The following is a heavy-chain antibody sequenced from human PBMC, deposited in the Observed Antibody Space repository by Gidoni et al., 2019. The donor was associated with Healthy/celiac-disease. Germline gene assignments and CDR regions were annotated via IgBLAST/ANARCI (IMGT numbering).Heavy chain of an antibody. CDR3: ARDSYYGSGSDY. Sequence: QVQLQESGPGLVKPSQTLSLTCPVSGGSISSGSYYWSWIRQPAGKGLEWIGRIYTSGSTNYNPSLKSRVTMSVDTSKNQFSLKLSSVTAADTAVYYCARDSYYGSGSDYWGQGTLVTVSS. CDR1: GGSISSGSYY. D-gene: IGHD3-10*01. CDR2: IYTSGST. J-gene: IGHJ4*02. V-gene: IGHV4-61*02.